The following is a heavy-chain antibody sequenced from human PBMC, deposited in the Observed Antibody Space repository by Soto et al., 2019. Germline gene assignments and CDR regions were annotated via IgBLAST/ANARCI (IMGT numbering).Heavy chain of an antibody. CDR1: GYTFTSYD. CDR3: ARATLYDFWSGYYLGVDV. V-gene: IGHV1-8*01. J-gene: IGHJ6*02. D-gene: IGHD3-3*01. Sequence: QVQLVQSGAEVKKPGASVKVSCKASGYTFTSYDINWVRQATGQGLEWMGWMNPNSGNTGYAQKFQGRVTMTRNTSISTAYMELSSLRSEDTAVYYCARATLYDFWSGYYLGVDVWGQGTTVTVSS. CDR2: MNPNSGNT.